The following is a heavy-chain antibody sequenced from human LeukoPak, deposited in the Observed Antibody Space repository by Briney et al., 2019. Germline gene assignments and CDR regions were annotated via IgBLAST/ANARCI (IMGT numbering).Heavy chain of an antibody. CDR3: AGFMTTVQLNWFDP. D-gene: IGHD4-17*01. V-gene: IGHV4-34*01. Sequence: SETLSLTCAVYGGSFSGYYWSWIRQPPGKGLEWIGEINHSGSTNYNPSLKSRVTISVDTSKNQFSLKLSSVTAADTAVYYCAGFMTTVQLNWFDPWGQGTLVTVSS. CDR1: GGSFSGYY. CDR2: INHSGST. J-gene: IGHJ5*02.